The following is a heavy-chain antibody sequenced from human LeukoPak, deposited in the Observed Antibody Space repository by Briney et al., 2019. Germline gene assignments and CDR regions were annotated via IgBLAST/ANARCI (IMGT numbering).Heavy chain of an antibody. CDR2: IYSAGTT. CDR1: GFAVSSNH. Sequence: GGSLRLSCAASGFAVSSNHMNWVRQAPGKGLEWVSIIYSAGTTYHYAASVKGRFTISRDTSKNTVYLQMSSLRDEDTAIYYWARDSTYYDFDYWGQGTQVTVAS. V-gene: IGHV3-53*01. D-gene: IGHD1-26*01. J-gene: IGHJ4*02. CDR3: ARDSTYYDFDY.